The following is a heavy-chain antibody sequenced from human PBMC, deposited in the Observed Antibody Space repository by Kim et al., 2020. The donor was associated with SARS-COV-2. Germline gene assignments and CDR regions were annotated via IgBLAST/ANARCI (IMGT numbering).Heavy chain of an antibody. V-gene: IGHV1-8*01. CDR3: ARGYYCDTSGYYYSYYYYYGMDV. Sequence: ASVKVSCKASGYTFTSYDIHWVRQATGQGLEWMGWMNPNSGNTGYAQKFQGRVTMTRNTSISTAYMELSSLRSEDTAVYYCARGYYCDTSGYYYSYYYYYGMDVWGQGTTVTVSS. D-gene: IGHD3-22*01. J-gene: IGHJ6*02. CDR2: MNPNSGNT. CDR1: GYTFTSYD.